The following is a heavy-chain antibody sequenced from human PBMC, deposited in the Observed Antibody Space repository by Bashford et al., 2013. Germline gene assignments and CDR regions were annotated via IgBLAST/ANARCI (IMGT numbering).Heavy chain of an antibody. CDR2: IYYSGST. Sequence: SETLSLTCTVSGGSVSSGSYYWSWIRQPPGKGLEWIGYIYYSGSTNYNPSLKSRVTISVDTSKNQFSLKLSSVTAADTAVYYCARGFRRGRHFDYWGQGTLVTVSS. J-gene: IGHJ4*02. V-gene: IGHV4-61*01. CDR3: ARGFRRGRHFDY. CDR1: GGSVSSGSYY. D-gene: IGHD3-10*01.